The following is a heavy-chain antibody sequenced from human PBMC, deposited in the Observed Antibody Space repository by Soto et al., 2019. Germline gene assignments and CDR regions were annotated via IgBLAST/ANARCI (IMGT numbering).Heavy chain of an antibody. CDR2: INPNSGGA. CDR3: VRDETTDAFDV. V-gene: IGHV1-2*02. CDR1: GYTFTDYY. D-gene: IGHD1-1*01. J-gene: IGHJ3*01. Sequence: QVQLVQSGAEVKKPGASVKVSCKASGYTFTDYYIHWVRQAPGQGLEWMGWINPNSGGANYAQHFQVRVTMTRDTSISTAYMEFSRLRSDDTAVYFCVRDETTDAFDVWGQGTMVIVSS.